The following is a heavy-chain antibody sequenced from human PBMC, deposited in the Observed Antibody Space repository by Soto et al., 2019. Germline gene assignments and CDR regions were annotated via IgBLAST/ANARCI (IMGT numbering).Heavy chain of an antibody. CDR3: GREYCRGGRCYSPDY. CDR2: TSTNNGDT. J-gene: IGHJ4*02. Sequence: ASVKLYCKASGYTFTTFGISWVRQAPGQGLEWMGWTSTNNGDTYYAPRFQGRVTVTKDTSTRTAYMELRSLGSDDTAVYYCGREYCRGGRCYSPDYWGQGTLVTVSS. V-gene: IGHV1-18*01. CDR1: GYTFTTFG. D-gene: IGHD2-15*01.